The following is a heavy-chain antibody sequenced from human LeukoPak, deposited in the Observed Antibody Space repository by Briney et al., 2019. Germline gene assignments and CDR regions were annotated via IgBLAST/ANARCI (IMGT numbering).Heavy chain of an antibody. CDR2: IYASGST. Sequence: SEALSLTCTVSGGSISNYYWSWIRQPAGMGLEWIGRIYASGSTNYNPSLKSRVTMSVDTSNNQFSLDLSSVTAADTAVYYCARTSARGAQFDYWGQGTLVTVSS. D-gene: IGHD3-10*01. CDR3: ARTSARGAQFDY. CDR1: GGSISNYY. J-gene: IGHJ4*02. V-gene: IGHV4-4*07.